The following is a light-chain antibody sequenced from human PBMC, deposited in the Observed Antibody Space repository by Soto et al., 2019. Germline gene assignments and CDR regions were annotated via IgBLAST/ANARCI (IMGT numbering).Light chain of an antibody. J-gene: IGKJ4*01. CDR2: DAS. CDR1: QSVRNNY. V-gene: IGKV3-20*01. CDR3: QQYGSTPLT. Sequence: EIVLTQSPDTLSLSPGERATLSCRASQSVRNNYLAWYQQKPGQAPRFLIFDASIRATGIPDRFSGSGSGTDFTLTISRLEPEDFAVYYCQQYGSTPLTFGGGTKVDIE.